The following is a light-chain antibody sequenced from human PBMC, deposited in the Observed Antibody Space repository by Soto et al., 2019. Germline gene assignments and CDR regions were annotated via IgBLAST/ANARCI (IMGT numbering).Light chain of an antibody. CDR2: GAS. Sequence: EIVMTQSPATLSVSPGERATLSCRASQSVSSNLAWYQQKPGQAPRLLIYGASTRDTGIPARFSGSGSWTEFTLTMSSLQSEDFAVYYCQQYNNWWTVGQGTKVEIK. J-gene: IGKJ1*01. CDR1: QSVSSN. V-gene: IGKV3-15*01. CDR3: QQYNNWWT.